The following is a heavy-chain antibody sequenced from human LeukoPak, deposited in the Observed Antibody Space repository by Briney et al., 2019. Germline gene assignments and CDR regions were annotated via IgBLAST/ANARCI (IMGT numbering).Heavy chain of an antibody. J-gene: IGHJ3*02. CDR1: GYTFTSYA. CDR3: ARTYYYDRSGIYDAFDI. V-gene: IGHV1-3*03. Sequence: ASVKVSCKASGYTFTSYAMHWVRQAPGQRLEWMGWVNAGNGNTKYSLEFQGRVTITRDTSASTAYMELGSLRSEDMALYYCARTYYYDRSGIYDAFDIWGQGTMVTVSS. D-gene: IGHD3-22*01. CDR2: VNAGNGNT.